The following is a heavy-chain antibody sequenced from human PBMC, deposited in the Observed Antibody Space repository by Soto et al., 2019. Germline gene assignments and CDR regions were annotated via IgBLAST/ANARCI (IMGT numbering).Heavy chain of an antibody. J-gene: IGHJ4*02. CDR1: GYSFTTYW. D-gene: IGHD3-9*01. CDR3: TRHAAFNDVLTGPDY. V-gene: IGHV5-51*01. CDR2: VYPGDSDT. Sequence: GESLKISCKASGYSFTTYWIGWVRQMPGKGLEWMGIVYPGDSDTRKNPSFEGQVTISADKSITTAYLQWNSLKGSDTAMYYCTRHAAFNDVLTGPDYWGQGTLVTVS.